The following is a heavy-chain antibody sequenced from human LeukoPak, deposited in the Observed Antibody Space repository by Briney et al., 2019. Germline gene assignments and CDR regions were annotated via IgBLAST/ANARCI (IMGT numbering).Heavy chain of an antibody. CDR1: GFTFSNAW. CDR3: ARAFGSGSYYSYSDY. Sequence: GGSLRLSCAASGFTFSNAWMSWVRQAPGKGLEWVGRSRNKANSYTTEYAASVKGRFSISRDDSKNSMYLQMNSLKSEDTAVYYCARAFGSGSYYSYSDYWGQGTLVTVSS. D-gene: IGHD3-10*01. V-gene: IGHV3-72*01. J-gene: IGHJ4*02. CDR2: SRNKANSYTT.